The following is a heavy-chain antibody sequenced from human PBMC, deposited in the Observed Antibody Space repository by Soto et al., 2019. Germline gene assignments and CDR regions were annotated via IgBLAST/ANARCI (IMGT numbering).Heavy chain of an antibody. Sequence: PGGSLRLCCEASVFTFRGFDMHWVRQPTGKGLEWVSTIGTAGDTYYAVSVKGRFTISRDNAKNSLSLQMNSLRAGDTAVYFCARGQEVGAHFFDSWGQGTQVTVSS. CDR2: IGTAGDT. D-gene: IGHD2-15*01. V-gene: IGHV3-13*01. J-gene: IGHJ4*02. CDR3: ARGQEVGAHFFDS. CDR1: VFTFRGFD.